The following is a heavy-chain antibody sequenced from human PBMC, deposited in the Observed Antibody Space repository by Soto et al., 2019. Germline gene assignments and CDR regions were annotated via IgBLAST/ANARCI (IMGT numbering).Heavy chain of an antibody. CDR2: IYYSGST. CDR1: GGSISSYY. J-gene: IGHJ4*02. V-gene: IGHV4-59*01. Sequence: TLSLTCTVSGGSISSYYWSWIRQPPGKGLEWIGYIYYSGSTNYNPSLKSRVTISVDTSKNQFSLKLSSVTAADTAVYYCARVGEYSSFFDYWGQGTLVTVSS. D-gene: IGHD6-6*01. CDR3: ARVGEYSSFFDY.